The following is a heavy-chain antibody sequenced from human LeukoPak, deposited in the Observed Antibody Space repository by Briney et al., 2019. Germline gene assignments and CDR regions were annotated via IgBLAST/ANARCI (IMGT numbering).Heavy chain of an antibody. CDR2: IYTSGST. V-gene: IGHV4-61*02. J-gene: IGHJ5*02. D-gene: IGHD2-2*01. CDR1: GGSISSGRYY. CDR3: ARVEGPDCSSTSCYSGWFDP. Sequence: PSETLSLTCTVSGGSISSGRYYWSWIRQPAGKGLEWIGRIYTSGSTNYNPSLKSRVTISVDTSKNQFSLKLSSVTAADTAGYYCARVEGPDCSSTSCYSGWFDPWGEGTLVTVSS.